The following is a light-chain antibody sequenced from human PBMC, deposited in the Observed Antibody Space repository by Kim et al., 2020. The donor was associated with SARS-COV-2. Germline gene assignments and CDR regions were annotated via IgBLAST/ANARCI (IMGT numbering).Light chain of an antibody. J-gene: IGKJ1*01. CDR2: KAS. CDR1: QSISSY. V-gene: IGKV1-5*03. CDR3: QQYYSYWT. Sequence: DIQMTQSPSTLSASVGDRVTITCRASQSISSYLAWYQQKPGKAPNLLIYKASSLQSGVPSRFSGSGSGTEFTLTISSLQPDDFATYYCQQYYSYWTFGQGTKVDIK.